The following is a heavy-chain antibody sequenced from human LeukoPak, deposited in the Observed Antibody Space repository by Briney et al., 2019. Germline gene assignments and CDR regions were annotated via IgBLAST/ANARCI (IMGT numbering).Heavy chain of an antibody. J-gene: IGHJ4*02. D-gene: IGHD1-26*01. CDR1: GYSFTRYW. CDR2: IYPGDSDI. CDR3: ARLEGATVFDN. V-gene: IGHV5-51*01. Sequence: GESLKISCKGFGYSFTRYWIGWVRQLPGKGLEWMGLIYPGDSDIRYSPSFQGQVTISADKSISTAYLQWSSLKASDTAMYYCARLEGATVFDNWGQGTLVTVSS.